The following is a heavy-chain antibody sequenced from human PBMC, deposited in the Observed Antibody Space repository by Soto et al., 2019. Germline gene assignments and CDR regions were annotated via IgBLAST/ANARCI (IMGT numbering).Heavy chain of an antibody. CDR1: GGTFSTYG. V-gene: IGHV1-69*01. CDR2: IIPILGPP. D-gene: IGHD4-17*01. CDR3: ATDLDNGGKGGGGWFDP. Sequence: QVQLVQSGAEVRKPGSSVKVSCKVSGGTFSTYGVSWVRQAPGQRLEWMGGIIPILGPPDYAQKFQGRVTITAAESTSTAYMELRSRGSDETGVFSFATDLDNGGKGGGGWFDPWGQGTLVTVSS. J-gene: IGHJ5*02.